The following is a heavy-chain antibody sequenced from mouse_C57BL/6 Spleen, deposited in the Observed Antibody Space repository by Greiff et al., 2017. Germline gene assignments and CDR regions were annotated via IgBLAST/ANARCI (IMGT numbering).Heavy chain of an antibody. V-gene: IGHV1-7*01. Sequence: QVQLQQSGAELAKPGASVKLSCKASGYTFTRYWMHWVKQRPGQGLEWIGYINPSSGYTKYNQKFKDKATLTADKSSSTAYMQLSSLTYEDSAVYYGARCPITTVVDWYFDVWGTGTTVTVSS. CDR2: INPSSGYT. J-gene: IGHJ1*03. CDR3: ARCPITTVVDWYFDV. D-gene: IGHD1-1*01. CDR1: GYTFTRYW.